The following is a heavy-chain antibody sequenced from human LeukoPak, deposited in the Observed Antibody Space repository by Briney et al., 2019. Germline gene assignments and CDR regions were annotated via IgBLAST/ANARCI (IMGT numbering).Heavy chain of an antibody. V-gene: IGHV3-7*01. CDR2: IKQDGSEK. CDR3: ARARITMVRGVIIGRWVDY. D-gene: IGHD3-10*01. CDR1: GFTFSSYW. J-gene: IGHJ4*02. Sequence: PGGSLRLSCAASGFTFSSYWMSWVRQAPGKGLEWVANIKQDGSEKYYVDSVKGRFTISRDNAKNSLYLQMNSLRAEDTAVYYCARARITMVRGVIIGRWVDYWGQGTLVTVSS.